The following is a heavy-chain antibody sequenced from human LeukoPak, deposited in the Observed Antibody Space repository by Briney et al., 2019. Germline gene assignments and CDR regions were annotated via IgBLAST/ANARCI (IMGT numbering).Heavy chain of an antibody. V-gene: IGHV3-74*01. D-gene: IGHD6-19*01. CDR2: INSEGSST. CDR3: ASGRGSSGWYLIDY. Sequence: PGGSLRLSCAASGFTFSSYWMHWVRQAPGKGLVWVSRINSEGSSTTYADSVKGRFTISRDNAKSTLYLQMNSLRAEDTAVYYCASGRGSSGWYLIDYWGQGTLVTVSS. J-gene: IGHJ4*02. CDR1: GFTFSSYW.